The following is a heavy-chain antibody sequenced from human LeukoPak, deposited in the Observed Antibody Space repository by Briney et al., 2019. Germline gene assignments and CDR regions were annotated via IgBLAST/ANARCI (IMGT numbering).Heavy chain of an antibody. CDR3: AREASGHYCDL. CDR2: IWYDGSKQ. CDR1: GSTFSSYG. Sequence: PGTSLRLSCTASGSTFSSYGMHWVRQAPGKGLEWVAIIWYDGSKQEYGESVKGRFIISRDDPKNTVYLQMNTLRAEDTAVYYCAREASGHYCDLWGQGTLVTVSS. D-gene: IGHD3-3*01. J-gene: IGHJ5*02. V-gene: IGHV3-33*01.